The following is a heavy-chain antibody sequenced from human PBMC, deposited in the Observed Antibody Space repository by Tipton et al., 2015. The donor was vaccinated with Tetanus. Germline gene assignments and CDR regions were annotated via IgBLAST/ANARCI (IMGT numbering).Heavy chain of an antibody. V-gene: IGHV4-34*01. Sequence: TLSLTCAVYGGSFSGYYWSWIRQPPGKGLEWIGEINHSGSTNYNPSLKSRVTISVDTSKNQFSLKLSSVTAADTAVYYCARDQGYYDSSGYYRNWFDPWGQGTLVTVSS. D-gene: IGHD3-22*01. CDR2: INHSGST. CDR1: GGSFSGYY. CDR3: ARDQGYYDSSGYYRNWFDP. J-gene: IGHJ5*02.